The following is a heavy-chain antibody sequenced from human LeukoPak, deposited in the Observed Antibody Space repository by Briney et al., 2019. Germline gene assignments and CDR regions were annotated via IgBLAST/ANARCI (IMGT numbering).Heavy chain of an antibody. CDR3: ARGERGIKNLIVVVPAAMFVY. D-gene: IGHD2-2*01. CDR1: GFTFSSYW. Sequence: GGSLRLSCAASGFTFSSYWMSWVRQAPGKGLEWVANIKQDGSEKNYVDSVKGRFTISRDNAKNSLYLQMNSLGAEDTAVYYCARGERGIKNLIVVVPAAMFVYWGQGTLVTVSS. V-gene: IGHV3-7*01. J-gene: IGHJ4*02. CDR2: IKQDGSEK.